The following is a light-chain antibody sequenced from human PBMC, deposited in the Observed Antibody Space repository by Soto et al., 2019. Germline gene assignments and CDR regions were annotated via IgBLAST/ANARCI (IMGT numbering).Light chain of an antibody. CDR1: QSVSSY. CDR2: DAS. J-gene: IGKJ5*01. CDR3: QQRSNWPPII. Sequence: EIVLTQSPATLSLSPVERATLSFRASQSVSSYLAWYQQKPGQAPRLLIYDASNRATGIPARFSGSGSGTDFTLTISSLEPEDFAVYYCQQRSNWPPIIFGQGTRLEIK. V-gene: IGKV3-11*01.